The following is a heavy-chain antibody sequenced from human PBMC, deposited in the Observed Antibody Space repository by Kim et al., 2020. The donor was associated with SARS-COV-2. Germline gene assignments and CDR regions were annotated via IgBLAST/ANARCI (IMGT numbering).Heavy chain of an antibody. J-gene: IGHJ4*02. CDR2: ISSSSSTI. Sequence: GGSLRLSCAASGFTFSTCSMTWVRQAPGKGLDWVSYISSSSSTIYYADSVKGRFTISRDNAKNSLYLQMNSLRAEDTAVYYCARDYGEVDFWGQGTLVTVSS. D-gene: IGHD4-17*01. CDR1: GFTFSTCS. CDR3: ARDYGEVDF. V-gene: IGHV3-48*04.